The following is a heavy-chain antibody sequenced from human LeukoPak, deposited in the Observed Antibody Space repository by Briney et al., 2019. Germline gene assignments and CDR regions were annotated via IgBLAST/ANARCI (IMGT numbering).Heavy chain of an antibody. D-gene: IGHD3-3*01. CDR3: ARGGVYYDFWSTHADV. V-gene: IGHV3-74*01. Sequence: GGSLRLSCAASGFTFSSYWMHWVRQAPGKGLGWVSRINSDGSSTSYADSVKGRFTISRDNAKNTLYLQMNSLRAEDTAVYYCARGGVYYDFWSTHADVWGQGTTVTVSS. CDR2: INSDGSST. CDR1: GFTFSSYW. J-gene: IGHJ6*02.